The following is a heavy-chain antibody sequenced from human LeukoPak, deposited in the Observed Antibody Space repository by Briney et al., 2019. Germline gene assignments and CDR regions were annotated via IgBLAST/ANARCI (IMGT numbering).Heavy chain of an antibody. CDR1: GGSISSSSYY. V-gene: IGHV4-39*01. Sequence: SETLSLTCTVSGGSISSSSYYWGWIRQPPGKGLEWIGSIYYSGSTYYNPSLKSRVTISVDTSKNQFSLKLSSVTAADTAVYYCARHRWRSYGFPAFDIWGQGTMVTVSS. CDR2: IYYSGST. CDR3: ARHRWRSYGFPAFDI. J-gene: IGHJ3*02. D-gene: IGHD5-18*01.